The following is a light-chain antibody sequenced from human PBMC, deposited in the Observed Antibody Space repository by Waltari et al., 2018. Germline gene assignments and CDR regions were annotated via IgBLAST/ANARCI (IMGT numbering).Light chain of an antibody. Sequence: SYELTQPPSVSVSPGQTASITCSGDKLGDKYACWYQQKPGQSPVLVIYQDSKRPAGIPERFSGSNPGNPATLTISGTQAMDEADYYCQAWDSSTYVVFGGGTKLTVL. V-gene: IGLV3-1*01. CDR3: QAWDSSTYVV. J-gene: IGLJ2*01. CDR1: KLGDKY. CDR2: QDS.